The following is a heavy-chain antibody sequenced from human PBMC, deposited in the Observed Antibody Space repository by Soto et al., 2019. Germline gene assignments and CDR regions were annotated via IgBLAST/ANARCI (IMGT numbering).Heavy chain of an antibody. D-gene: IGHD3-10*01. V-gene: IGHV4-59*01. J-gene: IGHJ4*02. CDR1: GGSISSYY. Sequence: SETLSLTCTVSGGSISSYYWSWIRQPPGKGLEWIGYIYYSGSTNYNPSLKSRVTISVDTSKNQFSLKLSSVTAADTAVYYCARGGYGSGSYYPDYWGQGTLVTVSS. CDR3: ARGGYGSGSYYPDY. CDR2: IYYSGST.